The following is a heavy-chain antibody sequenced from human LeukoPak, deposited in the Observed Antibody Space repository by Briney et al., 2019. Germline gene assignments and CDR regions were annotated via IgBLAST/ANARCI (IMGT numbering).Heavy chain of an antibody. V-gene: IGHV4-59*08. CDR3: ARLPREDGSGHRPY. J-gene: IGHJ4*02. CDR2: IYYSGST. D-gene: IGHD3-10*01. CDR1: GGSFSGYY. Sequence: SETLSLTCAVYGGSFSGYYWSWIRQPPGKGLEWIGYIYYSGSTNYNPSLKSRVTISVDTSKNQFSLKLSSVTAADTAVYYCARLPREDGSGHRPYWGQGTLVTVSS.